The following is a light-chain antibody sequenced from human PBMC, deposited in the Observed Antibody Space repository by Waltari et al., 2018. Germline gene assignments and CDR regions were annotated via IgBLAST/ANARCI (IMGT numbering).Light chain of an antibody. CDR2: GAS. V-gene: IGKV3-20*01. CDR1: QSVSSSY. CDR3: QQGET. Sequence: ATLSCRASQSVSSSYLAWYQHKPGQAPRLLIYGASSRATGIPDRFSGSGSGTDFTLTISRLGPEDFAVYYCQQGETFGQGTKVEIK. J-gene: IGKJ1*01.